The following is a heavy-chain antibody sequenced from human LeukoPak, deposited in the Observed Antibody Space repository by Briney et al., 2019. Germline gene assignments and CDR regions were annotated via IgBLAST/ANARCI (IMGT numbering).Heavy chain of an antibody. J-gene: IGHJ4*02. Sequence: SETLSLTCAVSGGSISSSTYHWGWIRQAPGKGLEWIGTIYYTGLTYYSPSLSSRVTISLDTSRNQFSLKLTPVTAADTAVYFCARHPTTPDYWGQGTLVTVSS. CDR3: ARHPTTPDY. V-gene: IGHV4-39*01. CDR1: GGSISSSTYH. D-gene: IGHD1-14*01. CDR2: IYYTGLT.